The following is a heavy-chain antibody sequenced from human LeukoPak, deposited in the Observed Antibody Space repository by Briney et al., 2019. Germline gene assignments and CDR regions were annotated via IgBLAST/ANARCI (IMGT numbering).Heavy chain of an antibody. CDR1: GYTLTELS. D-gene: IGHD3-16*01. CDR2: FDPEDGET. CDR3: ARDASPGTPPVYFDY. J-gene: IGHJ4*02. Sequence: EASVKVSCKVSGYTLTELSMHGVRQAPGKGLEWMGGFDPEDGETIYAQKFQGRVTMTEDTSTDTAYMELSSLRSEDTAVYYCARDASPGTPPVYFDYWGQGTLVTVSS. V-gene: IGHV1-24*01.